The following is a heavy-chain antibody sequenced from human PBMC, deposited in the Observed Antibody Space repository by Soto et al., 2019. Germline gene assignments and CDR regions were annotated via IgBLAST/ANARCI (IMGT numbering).Heavy chain of an antibody. J-gene: IGHJ4*02. Sequence: GGSLRLSCTASDFTFFIYDMTWIRQAPGKGLEWVSSITDTGVSTYYADSAKGRFTTSKDNSKNTLYLQMTSMRTDASAEFYCSKNTTVVMLRFDSWGQGNLVTVSS. D-gene: IGHD3-16*01. V-gene: IGHV3-23*01. CDR2: ITDTGVST. CDR3: SKNTTVVMLRFDS. CDR1: DFTFFIYD.